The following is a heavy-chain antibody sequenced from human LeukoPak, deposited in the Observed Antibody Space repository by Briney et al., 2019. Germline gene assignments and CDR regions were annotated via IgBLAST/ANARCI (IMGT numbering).Heavy chain of an antibody. Sequence: GGSLRLSCAASGFTFSSYAMSWVRQAPGKGLEWVSYISSSSSYTNYADSVKGRFTISRDNAKNSLYLQMNSLRAEDTAVYYCARVGKPTTRDLRYFDWFFDYWGQGTLVTVSS. CDR2: ISSSSSYT. CDR3: ARVGKPTTRDLRYFDWFFDY. J-gene: IGHJ4*02. CDR1: GFTFSSYA. D-gene: IGHD3-9*01. V-gene: IGHV3-11*05.